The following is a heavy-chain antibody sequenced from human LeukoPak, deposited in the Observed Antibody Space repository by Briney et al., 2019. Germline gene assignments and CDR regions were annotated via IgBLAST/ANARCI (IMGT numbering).Heavy chain of an antibody. CDR2: ISYDGSNK. CDR3: AKMESSVYAMCDY. CDR1: GFTFSSYG. D-gene: IGHD2-8*01. J-gene: IGHJ4*02. V-gene: IGHV3-30*18. Sequence: PGGSLRLSCAASGFTFSSYGMHWVRQAPGKGLEWVAVISYDGSNKYYADSVKGRFTISRDNSKNTLYLQMNSLRAEDTAVYYCAKMESSVYAMCDYWGQGTLVTVSS.